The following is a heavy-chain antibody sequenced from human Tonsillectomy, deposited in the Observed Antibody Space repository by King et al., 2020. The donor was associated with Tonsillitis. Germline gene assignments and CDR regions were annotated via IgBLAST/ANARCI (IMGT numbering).Heavy chain of an antibody. CDR3: AKDRGYSNHYFDY. CDR1: GLTFRSYA. Sequence: VQLVESGGGLVQPGGSLRISCAASGLTFRSYAMSWVRQAPGKGLESVSVIYSGASSTFYADSVKGRFTISRDNFKNTLYLQMNSLRAEDTAVYYCAKDRGYSNHYFDYWGQGTLVTVSS. CDR2: IYSGASST. D-gene: IGHD4-11*01. V-gene: IGHV3-23*03. J-gene: IGHJ4*02.